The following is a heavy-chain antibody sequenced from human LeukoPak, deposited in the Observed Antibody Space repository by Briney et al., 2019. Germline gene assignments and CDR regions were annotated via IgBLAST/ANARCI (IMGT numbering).Heavy chain of an antibody. CDR3: ARTPADSRGWYVAFDI. Sequence: SGPTLVNPTPPLTLTCTFSGFSLSTSGMCVSWIRQPPGKALEWLARIDWDNDKYYSTSLKTRLTISKDTSKNQVVLTMTNMDSVDTATYYCARTPADSRGWYVAFDIWGQGTMVTVSS. D-gene: IGHD6-19*01. J-gene: IGHJ3*02. CDR2: IDWDNDK. V-gene: IGHV2-70*11. CDR1: GFSLSTSGMC.